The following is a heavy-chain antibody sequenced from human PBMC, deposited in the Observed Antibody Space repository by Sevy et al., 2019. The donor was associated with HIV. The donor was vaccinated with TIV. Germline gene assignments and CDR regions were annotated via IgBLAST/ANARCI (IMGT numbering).Heavy chain of an antibody. J-gene: IGHJ4*02. Sequence: ASVKVSCKVSGYTLTELSMHWVRQAPGKGLEWMGTFDPEDDEKIYAQKFQGRVTMTEDTSTDTAYMELSRLRSEDTAVYYCAKTKDYYDTSGYPFDSWGQGTLVTVSS. V-gene: IGHV1-24*01. CDR1: GYTLTELS. D-gene: IGHD3-22*01. CDR3: AKTKDYYDTSGYPFDS. CDR2: FDPEDDEK.